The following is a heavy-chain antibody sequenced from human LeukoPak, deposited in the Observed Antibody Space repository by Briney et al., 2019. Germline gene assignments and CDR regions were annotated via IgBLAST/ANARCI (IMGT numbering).Heavy chain of an antibody. Sequence: GGSLRLSCVASGFTFNTYWMSWVRQAPGKGLEWVANIKDDGSDKYYADSVKGRFTISRDNAKNSLYLQMNSPRAEDTAVYYCARVILSGYYYMDVWGKGTTVTVSS. CDR2: IKDDGSDK. V-gene: IGHV3-7*01. J-gene: IGHJ6*03. CDR3: ARVILSGYYYMDV. CDR1: GFTFNTYW. D-gene: IGHD2-21*01.